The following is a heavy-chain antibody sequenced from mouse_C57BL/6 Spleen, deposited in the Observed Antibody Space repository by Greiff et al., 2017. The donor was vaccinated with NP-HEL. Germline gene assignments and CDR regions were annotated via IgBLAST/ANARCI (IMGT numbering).Heavy chain of an antibody. V-gene: IGHV14-4*01. CDR3: TAFEYYGSSPFAY. CDR1: GFNIKDDY. CDR2: IDPENGDT. Sequence: VQLQQSGAELVRPGASVKLSCTASGFNIKDDYMHWVKQRPEQGLEWIGWIDPENGDTEYASKFQGKATITADTSSTTAYLQLSSLTSEDTAVYYCTAFEYYGSSPFAYWGQGTLVTVSA. D-gene: IGHD1-1*01. J-gene: IGHJ3*01.